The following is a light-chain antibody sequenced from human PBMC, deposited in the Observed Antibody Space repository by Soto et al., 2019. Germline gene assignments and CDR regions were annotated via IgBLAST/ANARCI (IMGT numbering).Light chain of an antibody. Sequence: DIQMTQSPSSLSASVGDRVTITCQASQDIRNYLTWYQQKPGKAPKLLIYDASNLETGVPSRFSGSGSGTDFTFTISSLQPEDIATYYCQQYDNLPITFGQGTRLEIK. CDR3: QQYDNLPIT. J-gene: IGKJ5*01. CDR2: DAS. V-gene: IGKV1-33*01. CDR1: QDIRNY.